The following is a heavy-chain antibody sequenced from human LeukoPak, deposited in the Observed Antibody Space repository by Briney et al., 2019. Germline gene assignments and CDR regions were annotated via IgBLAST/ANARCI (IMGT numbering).Heavy chain of an antibody. Sequence: PGASLQISCKGFGSTFTTYWICWVRQVPGKGLEWMGSIYPGDSDTRYSPSFQGQVTISADKSINTAYLQWSSLKASDTSMYYCARLLNDGYFDYWGQGTLVTVSS. CDR2: IYPGDSDT. D-gene: IGHD1-1*01. V-gene: IGHV5-51*01. CDR3: ARLLNDGYFDY. CDR1: GSTFTTYW. J-gene: IGHJ4*02.